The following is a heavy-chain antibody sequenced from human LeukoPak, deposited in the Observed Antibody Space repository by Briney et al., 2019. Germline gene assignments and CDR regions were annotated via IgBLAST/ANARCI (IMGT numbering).Heavy chain of an antibody. Sequence: GASVKVSCKASGYTFTSYGISWVRQAPGQGLEWMGWISAYNGNTNYAQKLQGRVTMTTDTSTSTAYMELRSLRSDDTAVYYCARTNRYYDILTGLNWFDPWGQGTLVTVSS. CDR3: ARTNRYYDILTGLNWFDP. V-gene: IGHV1-18*01. CDR2: ISAYNGNT. J-gene: IGHJ5*02. CDR1: GYTFTSYG. D-gene: IGHD3-9*01.